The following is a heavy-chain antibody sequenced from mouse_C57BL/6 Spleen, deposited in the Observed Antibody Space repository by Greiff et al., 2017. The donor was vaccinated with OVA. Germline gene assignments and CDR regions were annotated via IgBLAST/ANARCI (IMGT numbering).Heavy chain of an antibody. CDR3: GRDGTTEYAMDY. D-gene: IGHD1-1*01. CDR2: IYPGDGDT. V-gene: IGHV1-82*01. J-gene: IGHJ4*01. Sequence: VQLQQSGPELVKPGASVKISCKASGYAFSSSWMNWVKQRPGKGLEWIGRIYPGDGDTNYNGKFKGKATLTADKYSSTAYMQLSSLTSEDSAVYICGRDGTTEYAMDYWGQGTSVTVSS. CDR1: GYAFSSSW.